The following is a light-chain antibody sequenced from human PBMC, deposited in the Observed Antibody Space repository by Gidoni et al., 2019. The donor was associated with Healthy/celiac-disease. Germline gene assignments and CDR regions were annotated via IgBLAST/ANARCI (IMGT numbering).Light chain of an antibody. CDR1: SRHSSYA. Sequence: QLVLTQSPSASASLGASVKLTCTLSSRHSSYAIAWHQQQPEKGPRYLMKLNSDGSHSKGDGIPDRFSGSSSGAERYLTISSLQSEDEADYYCQTWGTGIQPLFGGGTKLTVL. V-gene: IGLV4-69*01. CDR2: LNSDGSH. CDR3: QTWGTGIQPL. J-gene: IGLJ2*01.